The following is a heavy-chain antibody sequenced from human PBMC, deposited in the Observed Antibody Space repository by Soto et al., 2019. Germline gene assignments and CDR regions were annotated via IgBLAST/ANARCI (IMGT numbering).Heavy chain of an antibody. CDR2: INAGNGNT. Sequence: QVQLVQSGAEVKKPGASVKVSCKASGYTFTSYAMHWVRQAPGQRLEWMGWINAGNGNTKYSQKFKGRVTITRDTSASTAYMELSSLRSEDTAVYYCARGPVGFGELNWGQGTLFTVSS. J-gene: IGHJ4*02. D-gene: IGHD3-10*01. V-gene: IGHV1-3*01. CDR1: GYTFTSYA. CDR3: ARGPVGFGELN.